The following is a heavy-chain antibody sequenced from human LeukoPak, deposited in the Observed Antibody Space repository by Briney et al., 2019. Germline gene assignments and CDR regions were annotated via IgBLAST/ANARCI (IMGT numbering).Heavy chain of an antibody. V-gene: IGHV3-43*01. CDR1: GFTFEDYT. Sequence: PGGSLRLSCVASGFTFEDYTMHWVRQAPGKGLEWVSLITWDGGTTYYADSVKGRFTISRDSSKNSLYMQMNSLRSEDTALYYCATGYSYGYGLGYYFEYWGQGSLVTVSS. CDR2: ITWDGGTT. J-gene: IGHJ4*02. D-gene: IGHD5-18*01. CDR3: ATGYSYGYGLGYYFEY.